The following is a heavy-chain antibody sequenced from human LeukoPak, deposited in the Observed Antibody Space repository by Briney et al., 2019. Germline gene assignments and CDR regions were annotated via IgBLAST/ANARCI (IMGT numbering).Heavy chain of an antibody. Sequence: GGSLRLPCVASGFTFSDHYMSWIRQTPGKGLEWVSYITISSSTKYADFVKGRFTISRDNAQNSLFLQMDSLRAEDTAVYYCARDPFTGVFDLWGQGTMVTVSS. CDR1: GFTFSDHY. J-gene: IGHJ3*01. CDR3: ARDPFTGVFDL. CDR2: ITISSST. V-gene: IGHV3-11*05. D-gene: IGHD3-10*01.